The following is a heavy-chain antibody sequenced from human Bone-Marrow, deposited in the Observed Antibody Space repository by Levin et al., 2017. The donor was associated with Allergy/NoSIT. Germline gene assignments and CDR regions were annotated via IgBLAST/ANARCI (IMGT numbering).Heavy chain of an antibody. CDR2: IYYSGRT. Sequence: PSETLSLTCTVSGDSITDSHHSWAWIRQPPGKGLEWIGSIYYSGRTYYNPSLKSPVTISLDTSKNQFSLKLTSVTAADTSGYYCAREALAYFDYWGPGTLVTVSS. J-gene: IGHJ4*02. CDR3: AREALAYFDY. V-gene: IGHV4-39*07. CDR1: GDSITDSHHS.